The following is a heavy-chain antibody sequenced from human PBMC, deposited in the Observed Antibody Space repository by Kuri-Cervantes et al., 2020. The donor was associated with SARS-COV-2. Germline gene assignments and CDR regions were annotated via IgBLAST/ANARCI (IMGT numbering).Heavy chain of an antibody. D-gene: IGHD1-7*01. J-gene: IGHJ4*02. Sequence: LSLTCAASGFTFSSYWMSWAHQAPGKGLEWVANIKQDGSEKYYVDSVKGRFTISRDSAKNTLYLQMNSLRAEDTAVYYCARELITGTPFDYWGQGTLVTVSS. CDR1: GFTFSSYW. CDR3: ARELITGTPFDY. V-gene: IGHV3-7*01. CDR2: IKQDGSEK.